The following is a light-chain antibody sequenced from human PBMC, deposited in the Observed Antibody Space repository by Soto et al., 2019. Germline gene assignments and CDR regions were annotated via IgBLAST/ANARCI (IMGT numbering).Light chain of an antibody. CDR1: QSVSKY. CDR3: QHYSSSPTT. J-gene: IGKJ1*01. CDR2: AAS. Sequence: EIVLTQSPVTLSLSPGERATLFCRASQSVSKYLGWYQQKPGQAPRLLIYAASNRATGIPDRFSGSGSGTDFTLTIRRLEPEDFAVYYCQHYSSSPTTFGQGTKVDIK. V-gene: IGKV3-20*01.